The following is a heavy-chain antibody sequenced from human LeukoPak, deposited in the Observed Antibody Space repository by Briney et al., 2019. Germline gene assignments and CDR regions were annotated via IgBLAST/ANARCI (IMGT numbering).Heavy chain of an antibody. J-gene: IGHJ5*02. Sequence: SETLSLTCAVYGGSFSGYYWSWIRQPPGKGLEWIGEINHCGSTNYNPSLKSRVTISVDTSKNQFSLKLSSVTAADTAVYYCARRVVVVAATERCDWFDPWGQGTLVTVSS. D-gene: IGHD2-15*01. CDR2: INHCGST. CDR3: ARRVVVVAATERCDWFDP. V-gene: IGHV4-34*01. CDR1: GGSFSGYY.